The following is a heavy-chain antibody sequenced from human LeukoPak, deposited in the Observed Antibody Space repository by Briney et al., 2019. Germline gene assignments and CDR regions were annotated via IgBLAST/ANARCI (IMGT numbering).Heavy chain of an antibody. CDR3: ARHPQGSTVVTVDY. Sequence: GESLKISCKGSGYSFTSNWIGWVRQMPGKGLQWMGIIFPGDSDTRYSPSFQGQVTISADKSISTAYLQWSSLKASDTAMYYCARHPQGSTVVTVDYWGQGTLVTVSS. V-gene: IGHV5-51*01. CDR2: IFPGDSDT. J-gene: IGHJ4*02. D-gene: IGHD4-23*01. CDR1: GYSFTSNW.